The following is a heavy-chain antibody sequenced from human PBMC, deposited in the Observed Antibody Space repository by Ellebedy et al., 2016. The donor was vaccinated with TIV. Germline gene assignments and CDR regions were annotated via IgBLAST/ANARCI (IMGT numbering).Heavy chain of an antibody. CDR2: ISYSGDLM. J-gene: IGHJ4*02. Sequence: GESLKISCAASGFTFSGYYMSWFRQAPGKGPDWVSYISYSGDLMYYADSVKGRFTTSRDNADNSLYLQMNSLRPEDTAVYYCAKLGVIAAAGTSDYWGQGTLVIVSS. CDR1: GFTFSGYY. CDR3: AKLGVIAAAGTSDY. V-gene: IGHV3-11*01. D-gene: IGHD6-13*01.